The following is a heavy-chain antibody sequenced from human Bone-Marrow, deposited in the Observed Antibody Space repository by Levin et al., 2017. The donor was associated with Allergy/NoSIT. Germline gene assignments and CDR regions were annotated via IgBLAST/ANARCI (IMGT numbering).Heavy chain of an antibody. CDR2: ISKDGTYE. V-gene: IGHV3-30*03. D-gene: IGHD5-12*01. CDR3: IVASGDH. Sequence: GESLKISCVASGFTFSDYGFHWVRQAPGKGLQWVAVISKDGTYENYADSVKGRFIVSRDESTRTVSLEMESLRTDDTAVYYCIVASGDHWGQGTLVIVSS. J-gene: IGHJ4*02. CDR1: GFTFSDYG.